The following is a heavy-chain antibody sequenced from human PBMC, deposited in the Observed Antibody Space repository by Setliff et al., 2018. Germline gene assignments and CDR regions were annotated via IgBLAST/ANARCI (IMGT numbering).Heavy chain of an antibody. CDR1: GGSFSGYY. J-gene: IGHJ6*02. V-gene: IGHV4-34*01. CDR2: INRSGSA. Sequence: SETLSLTCAVYGGSFSGYYWSWIHQPPGKGLEWIGEINRSGSANYNPSLKSRVTISVDTSKNQFSLKLSSVTAADTAVYYCATDLLGLYYGLDVWGQGTTVTVSS. D-gene: IGHD3-16*01. CDR3: ATDLLGLYYGLDV.